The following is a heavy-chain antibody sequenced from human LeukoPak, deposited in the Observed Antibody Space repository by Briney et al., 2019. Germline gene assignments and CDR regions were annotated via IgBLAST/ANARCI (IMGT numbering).Heavy chain of an antibody. J-gene: IGHJ3*02. V-gene: IGHV2-70*11. CDR2: IDWDDDK. D-gene: IGHD6-25*01. CDR1: GFSLSTSGMC. CDR3: ARSQRKLYSSVDAFDI. Sequence: SGPTLVKPTQTLTLTCTFSGFSLSTSGMCVSWIREPPGKALGWLARIDWDDDKYYSTSLKTRITISKDTSKNQVVLTMTNVDPVDTATYYCARSQRKLYSSVDAFDIWGQGTMVTVSS.